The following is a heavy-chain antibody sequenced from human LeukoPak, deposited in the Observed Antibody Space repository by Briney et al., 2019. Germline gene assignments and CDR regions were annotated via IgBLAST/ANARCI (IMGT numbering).Heavy chain of an antibody. V-gene: IGHV1-8*03. CDR2: MNPNSGNT. Sequence: ASVKVSCKASGYTFTSYDINWVRQATGQGLEWMGWMNPNSGNTGYAQKFQGRVSITRNTSISTAYMELSSMRSEDTAVYYCAREGASTSFDYWGQGTLVTVSS. CDR3: AREGASTSFDY. D-gene: IGHD5/OR15-5a*01. CDR1: GYTFTSYD. J-gene: IGHJ4*02.